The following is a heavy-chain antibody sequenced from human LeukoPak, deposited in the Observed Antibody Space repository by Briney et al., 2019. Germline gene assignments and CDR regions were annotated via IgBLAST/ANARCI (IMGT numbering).Heavy chain of an antibody. Sequence: ASVNVSCKASGYTFTGYYMHWVRQAPGQGLEWMGWINPNSGGTNYAQKFQGRVTMTRDTSISTAYMELSRLRSDDTAVYYCARVMAVRTGPSFDYWGQGTLVTVSS. D-gene: IGHD2-8*01. CDR2: INPNSGGT. V-gene: IGHV1-2*02. J-gene: IGHJ4*02. CDR1: GYTFTGYY. CDR3: ARVMAVRTGPSFDY.